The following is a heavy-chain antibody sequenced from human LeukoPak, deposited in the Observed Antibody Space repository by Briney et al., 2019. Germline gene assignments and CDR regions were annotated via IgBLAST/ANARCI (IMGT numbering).Heavy chain of an antibody. CDR2: IYTSGST. J-gene: IGHJ5*02. D-gene: IGHD2-2*02. Sequence: PSETLSLTCTVSGGSISSYYWSWIRHPPGKGLEWIGYIYTSGSTNYNPSLKSRVTISVDTSKNQFSLKLSSVTAADTAVYYCARSDIYCSSTSCYTEDPNWFDPWGQGTLVTVSS. V-gene: IGHV4-4*09. CDR3: ARSDIYCSSTSCYTEDPNWFDP. CDR1: GGSISSYY.